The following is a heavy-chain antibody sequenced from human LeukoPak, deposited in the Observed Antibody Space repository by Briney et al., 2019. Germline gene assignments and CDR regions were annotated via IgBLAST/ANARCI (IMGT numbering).Heavy chain of an antibody. CDR1: GGTFSSYA. CDR3: AREPMYDFSGYFDY. CDR2: IIPIFGTA. Sequence: SVKVSCKASGGTFSSYAISWVGQAPGQGLEWMGRIIPIFGTANYAQKFQGRVTITTDESTSTAYMELSSLRSEDTAVYYCAREPMYDFSGYFDYWGQGTLVTVSS. D-gene: IGHD3/OR15-3a*01. V-gene: IGHV1-69*05. J-gene: IGHJ4*02.